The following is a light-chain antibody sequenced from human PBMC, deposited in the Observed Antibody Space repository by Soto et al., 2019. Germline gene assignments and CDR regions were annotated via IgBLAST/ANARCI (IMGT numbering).Light chain of an antibody. V-gene: IGKV1-9*01. J-gene: IGKJ3*01. Sequence: IQLTQSPSSLSASVGDRVSITCRASQDIKTYLAWYQQKRGKAPKILISGTFTLQSGVPSRFNGSGSGTDFTLTISRLQPEDFATYYCQHLNNYPPFTFGPGTKVDLE. CDR3: QHLNNYPPFT. CDR2: GTF. CDR1: QDIKTY.